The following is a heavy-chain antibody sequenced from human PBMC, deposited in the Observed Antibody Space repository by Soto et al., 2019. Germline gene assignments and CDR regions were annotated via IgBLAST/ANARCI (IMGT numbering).Heavy chain of an antibody. CDR3: WRGRSGQIVVFY. J-gene: IGHJ4*02. CDR2: IGPESGAT. Sequence: SVNVSCESAGYTFTGHYIHWVRQAPEQGPEWMGEIGPESGATRYAQKFQGRVTMTRDMSITTVYMELNNLSPDDTAVYYCWRGRSGQIVVFYWGQGTPVTVSS. V-gene: IGHV1-2*02. CDR1: GYTFTGHY. D-gene: IGHD5-12*01.